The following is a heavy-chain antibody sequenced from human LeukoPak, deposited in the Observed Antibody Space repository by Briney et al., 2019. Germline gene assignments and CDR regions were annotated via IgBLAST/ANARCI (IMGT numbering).Heavy chain of an antibody. CDR1: GFTFRSYG. J-gene: IGHJ4*02. V-gene: IGHV3-23*01. D-gene: IGHD5-18*01. Sequence: GGSLRLSCAASGFTFRSYGMSWVRQAPGKGLEWVSSISGSGGSTYYADSVKGRFTISRDNSKNTLYLQMNSLRAEDTAVYYCAKDVREYSYGLFDYWGQGTLVTVSS. CDR3: AKDVREYSYGLFDY. CDR2: ISGSGGST.